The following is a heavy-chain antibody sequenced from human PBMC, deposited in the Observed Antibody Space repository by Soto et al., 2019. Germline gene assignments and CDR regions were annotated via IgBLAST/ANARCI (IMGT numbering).Heavy chain of an antibody. CDR3: AIPSDYDSSGYYPLGAFDI. V-gene: IGHV5-10-1*01. CDR2: IDPSDSYT. J-gene: IGHJ3*02. CDR1: GYSFTSYW. Sequence: GESLKISCKGSGYSFTSYWISWVRQMPGKGLEWMGRIDPSDSYTNYSPSFQGHVTISADKSISTAYLQWSSLKASDTAMYYCAIPSDYDSSGYYPLGAFDIRGQGTMVTVSS. D-gene: IGHD3-22*01.